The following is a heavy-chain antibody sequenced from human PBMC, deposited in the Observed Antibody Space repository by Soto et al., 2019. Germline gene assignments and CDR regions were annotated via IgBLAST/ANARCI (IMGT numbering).Heavy chain of an antibody. CDR1: GYTFSSYD. V-gene: IGHV1-8*01. J-gene: IGHJ4*02. CDR2: TNPKSGYT. D-gene: IGHD4-17*01. Sequence: QVQLVQSGAEVKKPGASVKVSCKASGYTFSSYDINWVRQATGQGLEWMGWTNPKSGYTGSAQKFQGRSTMTRDSPMSTAYMELNNLSSEDTAVYYCARTDGDLDSWGQGTLVTVSS. CDR3: ARTDGDLDS.